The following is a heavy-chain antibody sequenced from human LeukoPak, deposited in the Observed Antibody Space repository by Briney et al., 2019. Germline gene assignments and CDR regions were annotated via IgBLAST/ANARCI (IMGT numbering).Heavy chain of an antibody. Sequence: GRSLRLSCAASGFTFSSYAMHWVRQAPGKGLEWVAVISYDGSNKYYADSVKGRFTISRDNSKNTLYLQMNSLRAEDTAVYYCARDPAGSSWRFDYWGQGTLVTVSS. CDR3: ARDPAGSSWRFDY. D-gene: IGHD6-13*01. CDR1: GFTFSSYA. J-gene: IGHJ4*02. CDR2: ISYDGSNK. V-gene: IGHV3-30*01.